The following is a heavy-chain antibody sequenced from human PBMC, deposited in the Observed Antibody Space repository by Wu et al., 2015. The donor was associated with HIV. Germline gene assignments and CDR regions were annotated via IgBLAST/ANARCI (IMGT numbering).Heavy chain of an antibody. D-gene: IGHD5-12*01. Sequence: QVELVQSGAEVKKPGASVKISCEASGYTFTDFYFHWVRQAPGQGLEWMGGINPLFGTTKFAQKFQGRLTITTDELRLQPTWKSRSTLEIVRTRAVYYCARNTDSVATSLYSLGVWGQGTTVTVSS. CDR3: ARNTDSVATSLYSLGV. CDR1: GYTFTDFY. J-gene: IGHJ6*02. CDR2: INPLFGTT. V-gene: IGHV1-69*01.